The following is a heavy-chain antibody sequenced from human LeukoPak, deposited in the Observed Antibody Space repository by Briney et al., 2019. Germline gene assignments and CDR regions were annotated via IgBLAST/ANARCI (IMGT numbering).Heavy chain of an antibody. V-gene: IGHV4-30-4*07. J-gene: IGHJ5*02. CDR1: GGSISSGGYS. CDR3: AKSSWSLFDP. D-gene: IGHD3-10*01. CDR2: IYYSGST. Sequence: SETLSLTCAVSGGSISSGGYSWSWIRLPPGTGLEWIGYIYYSGSTYYNPSLKSRVTISVDASKNQFSLRLSSVTAADTAMYYCAKSSWSLFDPWGQGTLVTVSS.